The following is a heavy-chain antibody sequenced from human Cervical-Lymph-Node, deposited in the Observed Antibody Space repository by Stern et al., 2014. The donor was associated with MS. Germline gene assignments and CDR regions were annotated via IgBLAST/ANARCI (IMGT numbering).Heavy chain of an antibody. D-gene: IGHD3-10*01. CDR3: ARAAGSEEDS. CDR2: ISSRVGAI. CDR1: GFTFSDYY. J-gene: IGHJ4*02. V-gene: IGHV3-11*01. Sequence: VQLVESGGGLVQPGGSLRLSCIASGFTFSDYYMSWIRLAPATGLEWIAYISSRVGAICYGDSVKGPFSSLWDNTRNTSFLHLNSLRAEDTAVYCWARAAGSEEDSWGQGTLVTVSS.